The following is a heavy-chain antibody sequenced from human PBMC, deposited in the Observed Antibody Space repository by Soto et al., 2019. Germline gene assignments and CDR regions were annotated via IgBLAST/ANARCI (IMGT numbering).Heavy chain of an antibody. CDR2: INPNSGGT. J-gene: IGHJ6*02. D-gene: IGHD2-2*01. CDR3: ARDSVVVPAATRYYYGMDV. Sequence: QVQLVQSGAEVKKPGASVKVSCKASGYTFTGYYMHWVRQAPGQGIEWMGCINPNSGGTNYAQKFQGWVTMTMDTAISTAYMELSRLRSDDTAVYYCARDSVVVPAATRYYYGMDVWGQGTTVTVSS. V-gene: IGHV1-2*04. CDR1: GYTFTGYY.